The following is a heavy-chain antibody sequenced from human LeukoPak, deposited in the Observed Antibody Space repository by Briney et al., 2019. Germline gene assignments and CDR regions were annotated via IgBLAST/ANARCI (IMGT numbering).Heavy chain of an antibody. CDR1: GFTFSYFA. CDR3: ARIVGATWIDY. D-gene: IGHD1-26*01. Sequence: GGSLRLSCAASGFTFSYFAMHWVRQAPGKGLEWVAFTSYDGINQFYADSVKGRFTISRDNSKNTLFLQMNSLRAEDTAVYYCARIVGATWIDYWGQGTLVTVSS. V-gene: IGHV3-30-3*01. CDR2: TSYDGINQ. J-gene: IGHJ4*02.